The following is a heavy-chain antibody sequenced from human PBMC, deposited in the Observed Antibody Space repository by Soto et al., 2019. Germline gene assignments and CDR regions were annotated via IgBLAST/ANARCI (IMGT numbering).Heavy chain of an antibody. CDR3: AQSPWGSSDTFHN. J-gene: IGHJ3*02. CDR2: INWIGDG. D-gene: IGHD3-16*01. V-gene: IGHV2-5*01. CDR1: GFSLSSSGAS. Sequence: QITLKESGPTLVKPTETLTLTCTFSGFSLSSSGASVGWICQSPGKALEWRALINWIGDGRYSPSLKSRLTVTKGNAGNHVVLTVTNMDTVDTTTYYCAQSPWGSSDTFHNWGRGIMVTVSS.